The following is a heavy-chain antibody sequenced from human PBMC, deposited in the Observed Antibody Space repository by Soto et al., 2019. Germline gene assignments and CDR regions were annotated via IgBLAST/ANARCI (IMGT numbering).Heavy chain of an antibody. CDR1: GFTLSSYN. CDR3: ARDHGGSTWFVGIYYYFGVDV. J-gene: IGHJ6*02. CDR2: ISGSSDTI. Sequence: EVQLVESGGGLVQPGGSLRLSCAASGFTLSSYNMNWVRQAPGKGLEWVSYISGSSDTIYYADSVKGRFTISRDNAKNSLYLQMDSLRDEDTAVYYCARDHGGSTWFVGIYYYFGVDVWGQGPTVTVSS. D-gene: IGHD6-13*01. V-gene: IGHV3-48*02.